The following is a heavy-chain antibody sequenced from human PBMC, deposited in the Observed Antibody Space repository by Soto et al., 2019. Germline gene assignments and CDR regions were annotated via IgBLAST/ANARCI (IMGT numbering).Heavy chain of an antibody. CDR3: ARDLGRRAFDI. CDR1: GFTFSSYS. V-gene: IGHV3-21*01. CDR2: ISSSSSYI. J-gene: IGHJ3*02. Sequence: GGSLRLSCAASGFTFSSYSMNWVRQAPGKGLEWVSSISSSSSYIYYADSVKGRFTISRDNAKNSLYLQMNSLRAEDTAVYYCARDLGRRAFDIWGQGTMVTVSS.